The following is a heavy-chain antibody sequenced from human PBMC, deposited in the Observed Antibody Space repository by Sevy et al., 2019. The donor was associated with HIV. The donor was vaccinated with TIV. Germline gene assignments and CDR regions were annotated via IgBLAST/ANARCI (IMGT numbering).Heavy chain of an antibody. J-gene: IGHJ6*02. CDR1: GGSFSGYH. D-gene: IGHD5-12*01. V-gene: IGHV4-59*13. CDR3: ARETRDIINRNYYFGMDV. Sequence: SETLSLTCIVSGGSFSGYHWNWIRQSPGKGLEWIAHVFSPGKTKHNPSLQSRVSISIDMSKSQFSLKLASVTAADTAVYYCARETRDIINRNYYFGMDVWGQGTTVTVSS. CDR2: VFSPGKT.